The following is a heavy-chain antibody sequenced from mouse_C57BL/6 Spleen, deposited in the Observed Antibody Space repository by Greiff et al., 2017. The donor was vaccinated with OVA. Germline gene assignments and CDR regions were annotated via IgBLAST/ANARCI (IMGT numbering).Heavy chain of an antibody. V-gene: IGHV1-19*01. J-gene: IGHJ2*01. CDR1: GYTFTDYY. CDR2: INPYNGGT. CDR3: ARYHYYGSSFDY. Sequence: VQLQQSGPVLVKPGASVKMSCKASGYTFTDYYMNWVKQSHGKSLEWIGVINPYNGGTSYNQKFQGKATLTVDKSSSTSYMELNSLTSEDSAVYYCARYHYYGSSFDYWGQGTTLTVSS. D-gene: IGHD1-1*01.